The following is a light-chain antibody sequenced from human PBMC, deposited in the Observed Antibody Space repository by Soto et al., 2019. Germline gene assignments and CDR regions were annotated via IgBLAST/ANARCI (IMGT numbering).Light chain of an antibody. CDR3: SSYAGNRHFYV. Sequence: QSALAQPPSASGSPGQSVTISCTGTSSDVGGYNFVSWYQQHPGKAPKLMIYEVSKWPSGIPDRFSGSKSGNTASLTVSGLQAEDEADYYCSSYAGNRHFYVFGTGTKVTVL. J-gene: IGLJ1*01. CDR1: SSDVGGYNF. V-gene: IGLV2-8*01. CDR2: EVS.